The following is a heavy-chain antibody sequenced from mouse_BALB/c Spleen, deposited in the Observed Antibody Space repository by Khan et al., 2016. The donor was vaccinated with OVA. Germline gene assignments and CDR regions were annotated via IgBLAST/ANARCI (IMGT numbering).Heavy chain of an antibody. Sequence: LLESGGGLVQPGGSRKLSCAASGFTFSDYGMAWVRQAPGKGPEWVAFVSSLAYNFYYADTVTGRFTISRENAKNTLYLEMSSLRSEDTAMYYCASGGKGGFAYWGQGTLVTVSA. CDR1: GFTFSDYG. CDR3: ASGGKGGFAY. V-gene: IGHV5-15*02. CDR2: VSSLAYNF. J-gene: IGHJ3*01. D-gene: IGHD1-1*02.